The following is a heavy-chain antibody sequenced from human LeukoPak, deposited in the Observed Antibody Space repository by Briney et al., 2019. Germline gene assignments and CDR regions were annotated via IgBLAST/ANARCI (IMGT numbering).Heavy chain of an antibody. CDR3: ARPVGATRLGAFDI. V-gene: IGHV4-59*02. CDR1: GDSVSSSY. J-gene: IGHJ3*02. D-gene: IGHD1-26*01. Sequence: PSETLSLTCAVSGDSVSSSYWSWIRQSPGRGLECIGYTYYSGSNYYNPSLKGRVTMSVDTSKNQFSLQLNSVTTADTAVYFCARPVGATRLGAFDIWAKGQWSPSLQ. CDR2: TYYSGSN.